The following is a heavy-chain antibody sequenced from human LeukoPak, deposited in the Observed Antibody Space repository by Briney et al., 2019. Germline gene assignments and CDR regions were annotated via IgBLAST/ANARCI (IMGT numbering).Heavy chain of an antibody. Sequence: SETLSLTCTVSGGSISSYYWSWIRQPPGKGLEWIGYIYYSGSTNYSPSLKSRVTISVDTSKNQFSLKLSSVTAADTAVYYCARYQTPIAAAGSRYAFEIWGQGTMVTVSS. CDR1: GGSISSYY. CDR3: ARYQTPIAAAGSRYAFEI. J-gene: IGHJ3*02. CDR2: IYYSGST. V-gene: IGHV4-59*01. D-gene: IGHD6-13*01.